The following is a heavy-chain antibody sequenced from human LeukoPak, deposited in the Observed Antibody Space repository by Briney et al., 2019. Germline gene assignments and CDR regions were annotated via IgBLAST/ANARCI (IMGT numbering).Heavy chain of an antibody. D-gene: IGHD6-13*01. V-gene: IGHV1-18*01. CDR3: ARGAAGSYDY. CDR1: GYTFTSYD. J-gene: IGHJ4*02. CDR2: ISTHNSNT. Sequence: ASVKVSCKASGYTFTSYDISWVRQAPGQGLEWMGWISTHNSNTNQAEKLQGRITMTTDTPTSTAYMELRSLRSDDAAVYYCARGAAGSYDYWGQGTLVTISS.